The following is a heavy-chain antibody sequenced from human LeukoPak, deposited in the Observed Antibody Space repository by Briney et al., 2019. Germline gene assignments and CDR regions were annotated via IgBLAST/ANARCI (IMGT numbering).Heavy chain of an antibody. Sequence: GGSLRLSCAASGFTLSSYGMNWVRQAPGKGLEWVSGISGSGGGTYYADSVKGRFTISRDNAKNSLYLQMNSLRAEDTAVYYCARADSSGYYYPNYFDYWGQGTLVTVSS. CDR3: ARADSSGYYYPNYFDY. CDR1: GFTLSSYG. CDR2: ISGSGGGT. D-gene: IGHD3-22*01. J-gene: IGHJ4*02. V-gene: IGHV3-23*01.